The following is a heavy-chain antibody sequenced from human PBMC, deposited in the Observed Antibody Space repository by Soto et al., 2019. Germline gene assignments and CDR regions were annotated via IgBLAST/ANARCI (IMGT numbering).Heavy chain of an antibody. D-gene: IGHD6-6*01. V-gene: IGHV3-30-3*01. Sequence: GGSLRLSCAASGFTFSSYAMHWVRQAPGKGLEWVAVISYDGSNKYYADSVKGRFTISRDNSKNTLYLQMNSLRAEDTAVYYCARDRRGIAARRERGGMDVWGQGTTVTVSS. CDR3: ARDRRGIAARRERGGMDV. CDR1: GFTFSSYA. CDR2: ISYDGSNK. J-gene: IGHJ6*02.